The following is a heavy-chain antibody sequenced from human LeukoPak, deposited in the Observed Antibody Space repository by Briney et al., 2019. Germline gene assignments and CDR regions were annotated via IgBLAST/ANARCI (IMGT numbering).Heavy chain of an antibody. CDR3: ARDYSYPDY. CDR2: IYSSGRT. Sequence: PSETLSLTCSVSGASISAYHWSWIRQPAGKGLKWIGRIYSSGRTNYIPSLKSRLTMSVDTSKNQFSLKLNSVTAADTAVYYCARDYSYPDYWGQGTLVTVSS. CDR1: GASISAYH. D-gene: IGHD5-18*01. J-gene: IGHJ4*02. V-gene: IGHV4-4*07.